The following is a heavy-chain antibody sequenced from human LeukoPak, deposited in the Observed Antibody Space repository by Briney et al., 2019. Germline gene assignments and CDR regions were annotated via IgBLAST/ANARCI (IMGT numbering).Heavy chain of an antibody. D-gene: IGHD3-22*01. CDR3: ARINYYDSSGYDAFDI. V-gene: IGHV4-34*01. CDR1: GGSFSGYY. CDR2: INHSGST. J-gene: IGHJ3*02. Sequence: PSETLSLTCAVYGGSFSGYYWIWIRQPPGKGLEWIGEINHSGSTNYNPSLKSRVTISVDTSKNQSSLKLGSVTAADTAVYYCARINYYDSSGYDAFDIWGQGTMVTVSS.